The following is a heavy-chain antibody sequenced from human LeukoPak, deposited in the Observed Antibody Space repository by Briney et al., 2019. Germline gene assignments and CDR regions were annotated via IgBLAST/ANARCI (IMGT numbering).Heavy chain of an antibody. CDR2: IYSGGST. J-gene: IGHJ4*02. CDR3: ARVSRDGYSIFDY. V-gene: IGHV3-53*01. D-gene: IGHD5-24*01. CDR1: GFTVSSNY. Sequence: GGSLRLSCAASGFTVSSNYMSWVRQAPGKGLEWVSVIYSGGSTYYADSVKGRFTISRDNSKNTLYLQMYSLRAEDTAVYYCARVSRDGYSIFDYWGQGTLVTVSS.